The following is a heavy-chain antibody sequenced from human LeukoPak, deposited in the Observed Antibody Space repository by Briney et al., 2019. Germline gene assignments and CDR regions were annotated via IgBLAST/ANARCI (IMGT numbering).Heavy chain of an antibody. CDR2: IYISGST. V-gene: IGHV4-4*07. J-gene: IGHJ4*02. Sequence: SETLSLTCTVSGGSISSYYWSWIRQPAGKGLEWIGRIYISGSTNYNPSLKSRVTMSLDTSKNQFSLKLSSVTAADTAVYYCARGRKYYDFWSGYSDYWGQGTLVTVSS. CDR1: GGSISSYY. D-gene: IGHD3-3*01. CDR3: ARGRKYYDFWSGYSDY.